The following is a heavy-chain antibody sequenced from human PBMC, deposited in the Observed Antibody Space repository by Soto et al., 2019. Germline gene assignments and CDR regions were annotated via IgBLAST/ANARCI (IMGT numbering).Heavy chain of an antibody. D-gene: IGHD6-19*01. Sequence: PGGSLRLSCAASGFTFSSYSMNWVRQAPGKGLEWVSSISSSSSYIYYADSVKGRFTISRDNAKNSLYLQMNSLRAEDTAVYYCARDPPLGIAVAGTLDYWGQGTLVTVSS. J-gene: IGHJ4*02. CDR3: ARDPPLGIAVAGTLDY. CDR2: ISSSSSYI. CDR1: GFTFSSYS. V-gene: IGHV3-21*01.